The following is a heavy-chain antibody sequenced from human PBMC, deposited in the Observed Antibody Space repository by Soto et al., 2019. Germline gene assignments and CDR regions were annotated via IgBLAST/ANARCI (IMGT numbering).Heavy chain of an antibody. V-gene: IGHV3-23*01. CDR1: GFTFSSYA. J-gene: IGHJ4*02. CDR2: ISGSGGST. Sequence: GGSLRLSCAASGFTFSSYAMSWVRQAPGKGLEWVSAISGSGGSTYYADSVKGRFTISRDNSKNTLYLQMNSLRAEDTAVYYCAKDLDPINSVVTATFDYWGQGTLVTVSS. D-gene: IGHD2-21*02. CDR3: AKDLDPINSVVTATFDY.